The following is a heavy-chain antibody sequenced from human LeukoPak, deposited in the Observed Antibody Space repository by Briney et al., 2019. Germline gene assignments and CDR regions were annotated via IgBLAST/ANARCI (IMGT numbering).Heavy chain of an antibody. V-gene: IGHV1-18*01. CDR1: GYTFTSYG. Sequence: ASVKVSCKASGYTFTSYGISWVRQAPGQGLEWMGWISANNGNTNYAQKLQGRVTMTTDTSTNTAYMELRSLRSDDTAIYYCAGAVTVTTGPLGYWGQGTLVTVSS. D-gene: IGHD4-17*01. CDR2: ISANNGNT. J-gene: IGHJ4*02. CDR3: AGAVTVTTGPLGY.